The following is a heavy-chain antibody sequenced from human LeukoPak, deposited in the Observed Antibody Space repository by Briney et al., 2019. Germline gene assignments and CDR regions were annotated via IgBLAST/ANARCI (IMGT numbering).Heavy chain of an antibody. V-gene: IGHV3-21*01. J-gene: IGHJ6*03. CDR3: ARVDGGFGVAKGYYYYMDV. D-gene: IGHD3-3*01. CDR1: GFTFSRYS. Sequence: GGSLRLSCAASGFTFSRYSMNWVRQAPGKGLEWVSSMSVNSGLIYYADSVKGRFTVSRDNARNSLYLQMHSLRAEDTAVYYCARVDGGFGVAKGYYYYMDVWGKGTTVTVSS. CDR2: MSVNSGLI.